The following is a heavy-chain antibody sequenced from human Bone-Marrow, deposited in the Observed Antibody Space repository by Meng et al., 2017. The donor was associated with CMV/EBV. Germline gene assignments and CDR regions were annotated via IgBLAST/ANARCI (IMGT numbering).Heavy chain of an antibody. CDR3: ARGLVVPAAINYVDY. Sequence: GESLKISCAASGFTFDDYGMSWVRQAPGKGLEWVSGINWNGGNTGYADSVKGRFTISRDNAKNSLYLQMNSLRAEDTALYYCARGLVVPAAINYVDYWGQGTLVTVSS. D-gene: IGHD2-2*01. CDR2: INWNGGNT. V-gene: IGHV3-20*04. CDR1: GFTFDDYG. J-gene: IGHJ4*02.